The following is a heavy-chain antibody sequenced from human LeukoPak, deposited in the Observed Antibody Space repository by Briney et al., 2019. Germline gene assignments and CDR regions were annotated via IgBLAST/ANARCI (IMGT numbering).Heavy chain of an antibody. V-gene: IGHV3-48*02. CDR3: ARDYYDSSGYYYGGY. CDR1: GFTFSSYS. D-gene: IGHD3-22*01. J-gene: IGHJ4*02. CDR2: ISSSSTI. Sequence: GGSLRLSCAASGFTFSSYSMSWVRQAPGKGLEWVSNISSSSTIYYADSVKGRFTISRDNAKNSLYLQMNSLRDEDTAVYYCARDYYDSSGYYYGGYWGQGTLVTVSS.